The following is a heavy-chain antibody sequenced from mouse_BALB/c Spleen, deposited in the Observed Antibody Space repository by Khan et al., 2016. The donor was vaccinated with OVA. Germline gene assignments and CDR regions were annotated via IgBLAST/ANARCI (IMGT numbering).Heavy chain of an antibody. CDR2: ISSDGDYT. V-gene: IGHV5-6*01. CDR3: ATHLTGSFAY. D-gene: IGHD4-1*01. J-gene: IGHJ3*01. Sequence: VQLKESGGDLVKSGGSLKLSCAASGFTFSPYSMSWVRQTPDKRLEWVATISSDGDYTYYPDSVKGRFNISRDNAKNTLYLQMSSLKSEDTAIYYCATHLTGSFAYWGQGTLVTVSA. CDR1: GFTFSPYS.